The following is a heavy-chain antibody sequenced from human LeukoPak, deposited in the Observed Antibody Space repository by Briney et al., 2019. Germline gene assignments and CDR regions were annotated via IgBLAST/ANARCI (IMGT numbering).Heavy chain of an antibody. CDR2: ISYDGSNK. D-gene: IGHD2-2*01. J-gene: IGHJ6*02. CDR3: ARIGGTDCSSTSCLYGMDV. Sequence: GRSLRLSCAASGFTFSSYAMHWVRQAPGKGLEWVAVISYDGSNKYHADSVKGRFTISRDNSKNTLYLQMNSLRAEDTAVYYCARIGGTDCSSTSCLYGMDVWGQGTTVTVSS. V-gene: IGHV3-30-3*01. CDR1: GFTFSSYA.